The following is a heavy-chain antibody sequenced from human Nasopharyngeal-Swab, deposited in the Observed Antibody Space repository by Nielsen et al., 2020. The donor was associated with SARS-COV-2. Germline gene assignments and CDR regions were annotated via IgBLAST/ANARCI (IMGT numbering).Heavy chain of an antibody. V-gene: IGHV4-38-2*02. Sequence: SEILSLTCTVSGYSISSGYYWAWIRQPPGKGLEWIGSIYHGGSTYYTPSLESRVTISVDTSNNHFSLKLTSVTAADTAVYYCARELSNTPKYNWFDPWGQGTLVTVSS. CDR2: IYHGGST. J-gene: IGHJ5*02. CDR3: ARELSNTPKYNWFDP. CDR1: GYSISSGYY. D-gene: IGHD5-18*01.